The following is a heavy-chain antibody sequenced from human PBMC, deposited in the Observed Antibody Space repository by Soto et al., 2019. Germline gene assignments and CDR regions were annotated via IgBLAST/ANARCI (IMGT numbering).Heavy chain of an antibody. CDR3: TKGRQWELPLDY. V-gene: IGHV3-23*01. Sequence: GGSLRLSCAASGFTFSSYAMSWVRQAPGKGLDWVSSISGSGGYIYYAGSVKGRFTISRDNSKNTLYLQMNSLRAEDTALYYCTKGRQWELPLDYWGQGMLVTVSS. J-gene: IGHJ4*02. D-gene: IGHD1-26*01. CDR2: ISGSGGYI. CDR1: GFTFSSYA.